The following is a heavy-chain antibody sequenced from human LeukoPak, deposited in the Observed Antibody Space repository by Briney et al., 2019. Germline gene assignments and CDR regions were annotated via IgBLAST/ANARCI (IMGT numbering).Heavy chain of an antibody. CDR2: IYSGGST. CDR3: ASAYDSSGPHFDY. Sequence: PGGSLRLSCAASGFTFSNAWMSWVRQAPGKGLEWVSVIYSGGSTYYADSVKGRFTISRDNSKNTLYLQMNSLRAEDTAVYYCASAYDSSGPHFDYWGQGTLVTVSS. J-gene: IGHJ4*02. CDR1: GFTFSNAW. V-gene: IGHV3-53*01. D-gene: IGHD3-22*01.